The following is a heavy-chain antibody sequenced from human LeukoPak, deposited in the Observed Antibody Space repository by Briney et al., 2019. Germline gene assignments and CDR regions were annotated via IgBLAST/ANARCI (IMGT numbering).Heavy chain of an antibody. CDR3: GASRQYVGAFDI. CDR2: ISSSSSTI. Sequence: GGSLRLSCAASGFTFSSYELYWVRQAPGKWLEWISYISSSSSTIKYADSVRGRFTISRADARESLFLQMNSLRAEDTAIYYCGASRQYVGAFDIWGQGTLVTVSS. CDR1: GFTFSSYE. J-gene: IGHJ3*02. V-gene: IGHV3-48*03. D-gene: IGHD3-16*01.